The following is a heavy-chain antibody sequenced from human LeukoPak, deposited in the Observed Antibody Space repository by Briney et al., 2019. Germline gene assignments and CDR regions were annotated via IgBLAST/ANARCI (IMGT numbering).Heavy chain of an antibody. J-gene: IGHJ3*02. V-gene: IGHV4-34*01. CDR3: AKGGPDTAMVIPDAFDI. CDR1: GGSFSDYY. D-gene: IGHD5-18*01. Sequence: SETLSLTCAVYGGSFSDYYWSWIRQPPGKGLEWIGHINHGGGTDCNPSLKTRVTISVDTSNSQFSLKLSSVTAADTAVYYCAKGGPDTAMVIPDAFDIWGQGTMVTVSS. CDR2: INHGGGT.